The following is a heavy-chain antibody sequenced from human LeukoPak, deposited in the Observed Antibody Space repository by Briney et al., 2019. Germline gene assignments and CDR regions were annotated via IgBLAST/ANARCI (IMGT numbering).Heavy chain of an antibody. CDR2: IIPIFGTA. CDR1: GGTFSSYA. J-gene: IGHJ4*02. Sequence: WASVKVSCKASGGTFSSYAISWVRQAPGQGLEWMEGIIPIFGTANYAQKFQGRVTITADESTSTAYMELSSLRSEDTAVYYCARASPYYDYFDYWGQGTLVTVSS. D-gene: IGHD3-3*01. V-gene: IGHV1-69*13. CDR3: ARASPYYDYFDY.